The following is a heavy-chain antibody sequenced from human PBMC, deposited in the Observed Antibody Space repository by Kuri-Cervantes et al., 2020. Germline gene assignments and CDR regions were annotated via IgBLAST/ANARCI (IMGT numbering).Heavy chain of an antibody. J-gene: IGHJ6*02. CDR2: IWYDGSNK. D-gene: IGHD3-10*01. CDR1: GFTFSSYG. CDR3: ARDPTMVRGVIYYYYYGMDV. Sequence: GGSLRLSCAASGFTFSSYGMHWVRQAPGKGLEWVAVIWYDGSNKYYADSVKGRFTISRDNSKNTLCLQMNSLRAEDTAVYYCARDPTMVRGVIYYYYYGMDVWGQGTTVTVSS. V-gene: IGHV3-33*01.